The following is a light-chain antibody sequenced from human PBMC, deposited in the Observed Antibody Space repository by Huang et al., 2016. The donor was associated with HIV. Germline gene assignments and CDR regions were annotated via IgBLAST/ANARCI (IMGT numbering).Light chain of an antibody. CDR2: LGS. J-gene: IGKJ2*03. Sequence: DNVMIQSPLSLSVTPGEPASISCTSSRSLQHSNRYHYVDWYLQKPGQSPQLLIFLGSNRASGVPDRFTGSGSGTYFSLKISRVEAEDVGVYYCMQSLHTPYSFGQGTKLEIK. CDR1: RSLQHSNRYHY. CDR3: MQSLHTPYS. V-gene: IGKV2-28*01.